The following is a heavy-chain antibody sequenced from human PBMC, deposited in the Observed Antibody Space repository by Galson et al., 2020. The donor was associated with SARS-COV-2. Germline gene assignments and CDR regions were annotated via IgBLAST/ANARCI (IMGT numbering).Heavy chain of an antibody. J-gene: IGHJ4*02. CDR2: IYHSGST. V-gene: IGHV4-38-2*01. D-gene: IGHD2-15*01. Sequence: SETLSLTCAVSGYSISSGYYWGWIRQPPGKGLEWIGSIYHSGSTYYNPSLKSRVTISVDTSKNQVSLKVLSVTAADTAVYYCARRFGGSRPCDYWGKGTLVTVSS. CDR3: ARRFGGSRPCDY. CDR1: GYSISSGYY.